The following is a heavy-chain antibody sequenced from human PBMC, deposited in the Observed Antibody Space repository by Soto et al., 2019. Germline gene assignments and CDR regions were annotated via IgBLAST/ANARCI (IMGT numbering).Heavy chain of an antibody. Sequence: QVQLVESGGGVVQPGRSLRLSCAASGFTFSSYAMHWVRQAPGKGLEWVAVISYDGSNKYYADSVKGRFTISRDNSKNTLYLQMNSLRAEDTAVYYCARGNYDSIDYWGQGTLVTVSS. CDR1: GFTFSSYA. CDR2: ISYDGSNK. CDR3: ARGNYDSIDY. V-gene: IGHV3-30-3*01. J-gene: IGHJ4*02. D-gene: IGHD3-22*01.